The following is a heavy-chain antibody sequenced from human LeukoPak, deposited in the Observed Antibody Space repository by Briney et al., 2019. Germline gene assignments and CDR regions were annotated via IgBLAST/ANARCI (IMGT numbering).Heavy chain of an antibody. Sequence: SETLSLTCTVSGGSISSSSYCWGWIRQPPGKGLEWIGSIYYSGSTYYNPSLKSRVTISVDTSKNQFSLKLSSVTAADTAVYYCARWRGRIEYNWFDPWGQGTLVTVSS. CDR2: IYYSGST. CDR3: ARWRGRIEYNWFDP. CDR1: GGSISSSSYC. D-gene: IGHD2-15*01. J-gene: IGHJ5*02. V-gene: IGHV4-39*01.